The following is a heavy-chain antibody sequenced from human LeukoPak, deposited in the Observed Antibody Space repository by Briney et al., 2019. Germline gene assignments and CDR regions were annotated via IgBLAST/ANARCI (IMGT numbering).Heavy chain of an antibody. D-gene: IGHD1-14*01. CDR3: AREANRYFDY. Sequence: SETLSLTCIVSGGSITSHYWSWIRQSPGKGLECIGYIHHSGSTNYNPSLKSRVTISIDTSKSQFSLKLSSVTAADTAVYYCAREANRYFDYWGQGTLVTVSS. J-gene: IGHJ4*02. CDR1: GGSITSHY. V-gene: IGHV4-59*11. CDR2: IHHSGST.